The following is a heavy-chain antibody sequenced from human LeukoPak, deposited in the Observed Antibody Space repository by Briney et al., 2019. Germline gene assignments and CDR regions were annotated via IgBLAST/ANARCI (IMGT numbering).Heavy chain of an antibody. CDR3: ARYKLGWFDP. Sequence: SETLSLTCTVSGGSISGVSYLWSWIRQPAGKGLEWIGRISASGSTNFNPSLKSRVTMSVDTSENQFSLKLSSVTAADTAVYYCARYKLGWFDPWGQGTLVTVSS. V-gene: IGHV4-61*02. J-gene: IGHJ5*02. CDR2: ISASGST. D-gene: IGHD1-1*01. CDR1: GGSISGVSYL.